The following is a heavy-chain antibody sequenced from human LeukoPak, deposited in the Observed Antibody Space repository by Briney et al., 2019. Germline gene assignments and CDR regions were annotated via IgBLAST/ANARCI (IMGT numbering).Heavy chain of an antibody. Sequence: GGSLRLSCAASRFTLSDYHMNWVRQAPGKGLEWLSSITTISHYIYYAGAVRGRFTISRDNAKNSLYLQMSNLRAEDTAMYYCVREVGRPKTFYFDSWGRGTPVTVSS. V-gene: IGHV3-21*01. CDR1: RFTLSDYH. D-gene: IGHD3-16*01. CDR3: VREVGRPKTFYFDS. CDR2: ITTISHYI. J-gene: IGHJ4*02.